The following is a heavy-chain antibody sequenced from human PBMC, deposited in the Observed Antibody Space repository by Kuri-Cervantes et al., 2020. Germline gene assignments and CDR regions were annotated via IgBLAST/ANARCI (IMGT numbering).Heavy chain of an antibody. V-gene: IGHV3-74*01. J-gene: IGHJ6*03. Sequence: GESLKISCAASGFTFSSYWMHWVRQAPGKGLAWVSRINSDESSTSYADSVKGRFTISRDNAKNTLYLQMNSLRAEDTAVYYCARVGLYYYYMDVWGKGTTVTVSS. CDR1: GFTFSSYW. CDR2: INSDESST. CDR3: ARVGLYYYYMDV.